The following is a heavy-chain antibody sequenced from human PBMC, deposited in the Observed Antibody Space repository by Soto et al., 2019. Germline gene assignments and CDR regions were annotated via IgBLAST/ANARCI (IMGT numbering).Heavy chain of an antibody. CDR3: AFGEDSRYYYYGMDV. D-gene: IGHD2-15*01. Sequence: EVQLVESGGGLVQRGGSLRLSCAASGLTFSSYSMNWVRQAPGKGLEWVSYISSSSSTIYYADSVKGRFTISRDNAKTSLYLQMTCLRAEDTAVYYCAFGEDSRYYYYGMDVWGQGTTVTVSS. J-gene: IGHJ6*02. CDR2: ISSSSSTI. V-gene: IGHV3-48*01. CDR1: GLTFSSYS.